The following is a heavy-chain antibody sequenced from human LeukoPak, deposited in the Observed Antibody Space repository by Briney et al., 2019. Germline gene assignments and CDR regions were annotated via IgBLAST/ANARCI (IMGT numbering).Heavy chain of an antibody. D-gene: IGHD3-10*01. CDR3: ARLVLLWFGESPGVMDV. CDR1: GFTFSTYN. V-gene: IGHV4-34*01. Sequence: GSLRLSCAASGFTFSTYNMNWIRQPPGKGLEWIGEINHSGSTNYNPSLKSRVTISVDTSKNQFSLKLSSVTAADTAVYYCARLVLLWFGESPGVMDVRGKGTTVTVSS. CDR2: INHSGST. J-gene: IGHJ6*04.